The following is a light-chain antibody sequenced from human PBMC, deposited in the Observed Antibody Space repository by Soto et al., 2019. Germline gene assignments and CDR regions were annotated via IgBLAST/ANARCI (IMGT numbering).Light chain of an antibody. Sequence: DIQLTQSPSFLSASVGDRVTITCRASQGISSYLAWYQQKPGKAPKLLIYAASTLQSWVPSRFSGSGSGTEFTLTISSLQPEDFANYYCQQLNSYPSFGQGTKVEIK. CDR2: AAS. V-gene: IGKV1-9*01. CDR3: QQLNSYPS. CDR1: QGISSY. J-gene: IGKJ1*01.